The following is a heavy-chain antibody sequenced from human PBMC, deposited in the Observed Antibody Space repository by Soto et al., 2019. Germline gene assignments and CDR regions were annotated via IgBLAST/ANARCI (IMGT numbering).Heavy chain of an antibody. CDR2: IMPIFGTA. J-gene: IGHJ3*01. V-gene: IGHV1-69*01. Sequence: QVQLVQSGAEVKKPGSSVKVSCKACGGTFSSYAISWVRQAPGQGLEWMGGIMPIFGTANYAQKFQGRVTITTDESTSKAYMELSSLRSEETSVYYCARGAYGLGYSSSWSDAFDFWGQGTMVTVSS. CDR3: ARGAYGLGYSSSWSDAFDF. D-gene: IGHD6-13*01. CDR1: GGTFSSYA.